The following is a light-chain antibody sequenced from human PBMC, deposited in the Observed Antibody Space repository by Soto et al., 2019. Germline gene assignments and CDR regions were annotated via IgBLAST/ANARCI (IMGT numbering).Light chain of an antibody. Sequence: EIVMTQSPATLSVSPGERATLSCRASQSFSSNLAWYQQKPGQAPRLLIYGASTRATGIPARVSGSGSGTEFTLTISSLQSEDFAVYYCQQYNNWPLTFGGGTKVDIK. CDR3: QQYNNWPLT. CDR2: GAS. V-gene: IGKV3-15*01. J-gene: IGKJ4*01. CDR1: QSFSSN.